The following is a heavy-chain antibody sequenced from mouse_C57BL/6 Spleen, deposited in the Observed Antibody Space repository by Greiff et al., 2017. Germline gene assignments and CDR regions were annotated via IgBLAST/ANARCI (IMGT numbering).Heavy chain of an antibody. J-gene: IGHJ3*01. V-gene: IGHV2-2*01. D-gene: IGHD6-1*01. Sequence: VQLQQSGPGLVQPSQSLSITCTVSGFSLTSYGVHWVRQSPGKGLEWLGVIWSGGSTDYNAAFISRLSISKDNSKSQVFFKMNSLQADDTAIYYCARSLWSWFAYWGQGTLVTVSA. CDR3: ARSLWSWFAY. CDR2: IWSGGST. CDR1: GFSLTSYG.